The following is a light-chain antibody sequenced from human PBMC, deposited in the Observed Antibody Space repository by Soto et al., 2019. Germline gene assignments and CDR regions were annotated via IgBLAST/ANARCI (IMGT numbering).Light chain of an antibody. CDR1: SGRNSYA. J-gene: IGLJ2*01. CDR3: KTWGNDIVV. V-gene: IGLV4-69*01. CDR2: VNSDGSN. Sequence: LTQSGSCCGCRGSCLKVTCTLSSGRNSYAIAWHQQQPEKGPRYLMKVNSDGSNNKGDGIHDRFSGYSSGAERYLTIPSLTSEDAAAYYCKTWGNDIVVLGGG.